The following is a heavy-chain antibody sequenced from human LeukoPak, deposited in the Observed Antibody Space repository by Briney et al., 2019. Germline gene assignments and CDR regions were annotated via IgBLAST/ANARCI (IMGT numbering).Heavy chain of an antibody. J-gene: IGHJ4*02. CDR3: AREGGSYFVGGGY. D-gene: IGHD1-26*01. V-gene: IGHV1-2*02. CDR1: GYTFTSYG. Sequence: GASVKVSCKASGYTFTSYGISWVRQAPGQGLEWMGWINPNSGGTNYAQKFQGRVTMTRDTSISTAYIELSRLRSDDTAVYYCAREGGSYFVGGGYWGQGTLVTVSS. CDR2: INPNSGGT.